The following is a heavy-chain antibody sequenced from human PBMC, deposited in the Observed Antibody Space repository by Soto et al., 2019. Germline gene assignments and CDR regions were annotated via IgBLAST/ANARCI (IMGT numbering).Heavy chain of an antibody. D-gene: IGHD3-22*01. CDR2: ISPYNGNT. V-gene: IGHV1-18*01. CDR1: GYTFTSHD. CDR3: ARDTRFYFDSSGKHD. J-gene: IGHJ4*02. Sequence: ASVKVSCKASGYTFTSHDISWVRQAPGQGLEWMGWISPYNGNTNYAQRLQGRVTMTADTSTSTAYMELRSLRSDDTAVYYCARDTRFYFDSSGKHDWGQGTLVTVSS.